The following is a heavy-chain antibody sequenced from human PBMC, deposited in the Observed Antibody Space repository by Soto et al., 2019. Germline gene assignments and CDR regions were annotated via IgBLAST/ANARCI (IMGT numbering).Heavy chain of an antibody. D-gene: IGHD3-22*01. CDR3: AKELCRGYYYDSSGYCH. V-gene: IGHV3-23*01. CDR1: GFTFSSYA. J-gene: IGHJ4*02. CDR2: ISGSGGST. Sequence: GGSLRLSCAASGFTFSSYAMSWVRQAPGKGLEWVSAISGSGGSTYYADSVKGRFTISRDNSKNTLYLQMNSLRAEDTAVYYCAKELCRGYYYDSSGYCHWGQGTLVTVS.